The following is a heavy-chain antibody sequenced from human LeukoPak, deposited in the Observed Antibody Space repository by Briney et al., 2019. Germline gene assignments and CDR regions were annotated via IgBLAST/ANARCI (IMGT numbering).Heavy chain of an antibody. CDR3: ARETTGLARYFDY. Sequence: SETLSLTCTVSGNSISSYYWSWIRQPAGKGLEWIGRMYISGSTNYNPSLKSRVTMSVDTSKNQFSLNLSSVTAADTAFYYCARETTGLARYFDYWGQGTLVTVSS. CDR1: GNSISSYY. CDR2: MYISGST. D-gene: IGHD4-11*01. J-gene: IGHJ4*02. V-gene: IGHV4-4*07.